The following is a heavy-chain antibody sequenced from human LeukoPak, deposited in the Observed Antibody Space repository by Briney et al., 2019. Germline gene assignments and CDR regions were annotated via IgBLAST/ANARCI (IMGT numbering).Heavy chain of an antibody. V-gene: IGHV4-34*01. Sequence: SETLSLTCAVYGGSFSGYYWSWIRQPPGKGLEWIGEINHSGSTNYNPSLKSRVTISVDTSKNQFSLKLCSVTAADTAVYYCARGFRIVSSFDYWGQGTLVTVSS. CDR2: INHSGST. J-gene: IGHJ4*02. CDR3: ARGFRIVSSFDY. CDR1: GGSFSGYY. D-gene: IGHD2-15*01.